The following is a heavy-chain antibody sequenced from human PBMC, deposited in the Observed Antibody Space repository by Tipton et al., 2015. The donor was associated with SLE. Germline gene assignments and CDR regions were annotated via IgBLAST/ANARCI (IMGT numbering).Heavy chain of an antibody. D-gene: IGHD4-17*01. V-gene: IGHV3-74*01. CDR1: GFTFSSYW. CDR2: INSDGSST. Sequence: GSLRLSCVASGFTFSSYWMHWVRQAPGKGLVWVSRINSDGSSTSYADSVKGRFTISRDNAKNTLYLQMNSLRAEDTAVYYCASAMTTVTTVDLWGRGTLVTVSS. J-gene: IGHJ2*01. CDR3: ASAMTTVTTVDL.